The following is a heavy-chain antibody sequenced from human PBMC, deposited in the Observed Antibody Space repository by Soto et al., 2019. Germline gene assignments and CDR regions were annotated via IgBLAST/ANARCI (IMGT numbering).Heavy chain of an antibody. V-gene: IGHV3-23*01. D-gene: IGHD4-17*01. CDR1: GFTFSSNV. CDR3: AIPATMTIHY. J-gene: IGHJ4*02. Sequence: GGSLRLSCAASGFTFSSNVMSWVRQAPGKGLEWVSSINNIGDNTYYADSVKGRFTISRDNSKNTVYLQMSSLGAEDTAVYYCAIPATMTIHYWGQGTLVTVSS. CDR2: INNIGDNT.